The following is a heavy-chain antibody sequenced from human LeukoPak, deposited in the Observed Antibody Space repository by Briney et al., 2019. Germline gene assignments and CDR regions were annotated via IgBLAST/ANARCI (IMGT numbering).Heavy chain of an antibody. CDR3: AKPSNYYGSATDAFDF. D-gene: IGHD3-10*01. CDR2: IYYSGST. CDR1: GGSISSYF. V-gene: IGHV4-59*12. Sequence: SETLSLTCTVSGGSISSYFWSWIRQPPGKGLEWIGYIYYSGSTYYNPSLKSRVTISVDTSKNHFSLKLNSVTAADTAVYYCAKPSNYYGSATDAFDFWGQGTMVTVSS. J-gene: IGHJ3*01.